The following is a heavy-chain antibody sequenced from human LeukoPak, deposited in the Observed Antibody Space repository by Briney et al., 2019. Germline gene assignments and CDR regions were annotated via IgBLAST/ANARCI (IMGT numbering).Heavy chain of an antibody. Sequence: PSETLSLTCTVSGGSISSYYWSWIRQPPGKGLEWIGYIYYSGSTNYNPSLKSRVTISVDTSKSQFSLKLSSVTAAGTAVYYCARDSGGMDVWGQGTTVTVSS. CDR2: IYYSGST. J-gene: IGHJ6*02. CDR3: ARDSGGMDV. CDR1: GGSISSYY. V-gene: IGHV4-59*01. D-gene: IGHD7-27*01.